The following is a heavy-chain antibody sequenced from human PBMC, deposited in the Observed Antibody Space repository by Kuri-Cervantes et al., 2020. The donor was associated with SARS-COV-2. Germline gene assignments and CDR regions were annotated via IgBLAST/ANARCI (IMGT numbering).Heavy chain of an antibody. Sequence: ASVKVSCKAPETTFPNYDINWVRQATGQGLEWMGMVKTNSGNTLYAQFFQGRVTMTRDTSTSTVYMELSRLRSDDTAVYYCARGGVVPAATVDYWGQGTLVTVSS. CDR3: ARGGVVPAATVDY. D-gene: IGHD2-2*01. CDR2: VKTNSGNT. J-gene: IGHJ4*02. CDR1: ETTFPNYD. V-gene: IGHV1-8*01.